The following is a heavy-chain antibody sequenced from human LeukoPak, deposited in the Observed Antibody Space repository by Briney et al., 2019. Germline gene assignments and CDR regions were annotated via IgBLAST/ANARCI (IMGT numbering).Heavy chain of an antibody. V-gene: IGHV3-23*01. CDR3: AKNLDGVATYFDY. D-gene: IGHD5-12*01. J-gene: IGHJ4*02. CDR1: GFTFRTFA. Sequence: GGSLRLSCAASGFTFRTFAMSWVRQAPGKGLEWVSTVSDRDDSTHYADSVKGRFTISRDNSKNTLYLQMNSLRAEDTAVYHCAKNLDGVATYFDYWGQGTLVTVSS. CDR2: VSDRDDST.